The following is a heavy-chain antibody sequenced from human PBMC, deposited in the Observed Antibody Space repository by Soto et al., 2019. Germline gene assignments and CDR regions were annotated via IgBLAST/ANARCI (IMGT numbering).Heavy chain of an antibody. J-gene: IGHJ6*02. CDR3: ARDYDILTGQLGYYYYGIHV. CDR2: FDPEDGET. D-gene: IGHD3-9*01. CDR1: GYTLTELS. V-gene: IGHV1-24*01. Sequence: ASVKVSCKVSGYTLTELSMHWVRQAPGKGLEWMGGFDPEDGETIYAQKFQGRVTMTADKSTDTAYMELSSLRSEDTAVYYCARDYDILTGQLGYYYYGIHVWGQGTTVTVSS.